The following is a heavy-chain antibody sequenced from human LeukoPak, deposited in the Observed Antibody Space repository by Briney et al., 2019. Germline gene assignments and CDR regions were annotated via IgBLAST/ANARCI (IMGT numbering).Heavy chain of an antibody. D-gene: IGHD1-26*01. CDR2: INPNSGGT. Sequence: ASVKVSCKPSGYTFTGYYMHWVRQAPGQGLEWMGWINPNSGGTNYALKFQGRVTMTRDTSISTAYMELSRLRSDDTAVYYCARGSSGTPSSAFDIWGQGTMVTVSS. V-gene: IGHV1-2*02. CDR1: GYTFTGYY. CDR3: ARGSSGTPSSAFDI. J-gene: IGHJ3*02.